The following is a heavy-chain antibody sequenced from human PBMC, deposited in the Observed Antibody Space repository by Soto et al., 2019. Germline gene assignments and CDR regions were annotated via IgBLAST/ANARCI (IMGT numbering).Heavy chain of an antibody. CDR1: GYTFTSYG. V-gene: IGHV1-18*01. Sequence: QVQLVQSGAEVKKPGASVKVSCKASGYTFTSYGISWVRQAPGQGLEWMGWISAYNGNTNYAQKPQGRVTMTTDTSTSTAYMELRSLRSDDTAVYYCARVPIPYYDILTGYKNYYFDYWGQGTLVTVSS. J-gene: IGHJ4*02. CDR3: ARVPIPYYDILTGYKNYYFDY. CDR2: ISAYNGNT. D-gene: IGHD3-9*01.